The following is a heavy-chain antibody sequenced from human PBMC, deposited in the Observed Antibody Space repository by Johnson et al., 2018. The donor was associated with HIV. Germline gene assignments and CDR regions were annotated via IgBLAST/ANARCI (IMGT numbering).Heavy chain of an antibody. Sequence: QVQLVESGGGVVQPGGSLRLSCAASGFTFSSYGMHWVRQAPGKGLEWVAFIRYDGSNKYYADSVKGRFTISRHNSKNTLYLQMNSMRAEDTAVYYCAKAGYSSGWYRVLYSNDAFDIWGQGTMVTVSS. V-gene: IGHV3-30*02. CDR2: IRYDGSNK. CDR1: GFTFSSYG. D-gene: IGHD6-19*01. J-gene: IGHJ3*02. CDR3: AKAGYSSGWYRVLYSNDAFDI.